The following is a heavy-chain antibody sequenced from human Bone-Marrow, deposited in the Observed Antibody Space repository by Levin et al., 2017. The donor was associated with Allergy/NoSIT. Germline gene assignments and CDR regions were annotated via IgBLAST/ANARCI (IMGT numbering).Heavy chain of an antibody. J-gene: IGHJ4*02. V-gene: IGHV4-61*01. CDR2: IYYSVTT. CDR1: GGAVSSSSYY. D-gene: IGHD1/OR15-1a*01. CDR3: ARLLKRPGTKQLGRIDS. Sequence: TASETLSLICNVSGGAVSSSSYYWNWLRQPPGKGLEWIGYIYYSVTTIYNPSLRGRVTLSVDTPKNQFSLNLRSVTAADTAVYFCARLLKRPGTKQLGRIDSWGQGTLVTVSS.